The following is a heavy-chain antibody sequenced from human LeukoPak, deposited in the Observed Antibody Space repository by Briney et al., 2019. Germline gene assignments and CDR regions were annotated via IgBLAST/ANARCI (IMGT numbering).Heavy chain of an antibody. CDR3: AKSLTYYDFWSGQEVDY. Sequence: GGSLRLSCTVSGFTVSSNSMSWVRQAPGKGLEWVSFIYSDNTHYSDSVKGRFTISRDNSKNTLYLQMNSLRAEDTAVYYCAKSLTYYDFWSGQEVDYWGQGTLVTVSS. D-gene: IGHD3-3*01. CDR2: IYSDNT. CDR1: GFTVSSNS. V-gene: IGHV3-53*01. J-gene: IGHJ4*02.